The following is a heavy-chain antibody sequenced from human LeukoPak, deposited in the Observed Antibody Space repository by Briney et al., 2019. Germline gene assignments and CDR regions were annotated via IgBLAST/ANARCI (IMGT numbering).Heavy chain of an antibody. Sequence: GGSLRLSCAASGFTFSSYAMSWVRQAPGKGLEWVSAISGSGGSTYYADSVKGRFTISRDNSKNTLYLQMNSLRAEDTAVYYCAKDWGSGSYSIGYFQHWGQGTLVTVSS. CDR3: AKDWGSGSYSIGYFQH. V-gene: IGHV3-23*01. CDR1: GFTFSSYA. CDR2: ISGSGGST. D-gene: IGHD1-26*01. J-gene: IGHJ1*01.